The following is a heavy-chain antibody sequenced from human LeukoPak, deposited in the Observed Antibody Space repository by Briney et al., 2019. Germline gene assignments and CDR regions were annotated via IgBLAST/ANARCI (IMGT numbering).Heavy chain of an antibody. CDR1: GGSISSYY. CDR3: ARGSDNWNDYYYYCMDV. J-gene: IGHJ6*03. V-gene: IGHV4-59*01. D-gene: IGHD1-20*01. CDR2: IYYSGST. Sequence: SETLSLTCTVSGGSISSYYWSWIRQPPGKGLEWIGYIYYSGSTNYNPSLKSRVTISVDTSKNQFSLKLSSVTAADTAVYYCARGSDNWNDYYYYCMDVWGKGTTVTVSS.